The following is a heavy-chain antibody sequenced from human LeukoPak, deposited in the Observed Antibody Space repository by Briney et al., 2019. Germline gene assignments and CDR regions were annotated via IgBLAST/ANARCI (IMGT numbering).Heavy chain of an antibody. CDR2: IYYSGST. V-gene: IGHV4-39*01. J-gene: IGHJ4*02. CDR3: ARMDYGGNLDY. Sequence: PSETLSLTCTVSGGSISSSSYYWGWIRQPPGKGLEWIGRIYYSGSTYYNPSLKSRITISVHTSKNQFSQQLSSVTAADTAVYYCARMDYGGNLDYWGQGTLVTVSS. CDR1: GGSISSSSYY. D-gene: IGHD4-23*01.